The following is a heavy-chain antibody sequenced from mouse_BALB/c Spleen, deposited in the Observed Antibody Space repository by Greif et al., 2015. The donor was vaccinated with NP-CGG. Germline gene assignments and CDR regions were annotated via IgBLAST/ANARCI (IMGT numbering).Heavy chain of an antibody. CDR2: ISYDGSN. CDR3: AREGQYYFDY. V-gene: IGHV3-6*02. Sequence: VQLQQSGPGLVKPSQSLSLTCSVTGYSITSGYYWNWIRQFPGNKLEWMGYISYDGSNNYNPSLKNRISITRDTSKNQFFLKLNSVTTEDTATYYCAREGQYYFDYWGQGTTLTVSS. CDR1: GYSITSGYY. J-gene: IGHJ2*01.